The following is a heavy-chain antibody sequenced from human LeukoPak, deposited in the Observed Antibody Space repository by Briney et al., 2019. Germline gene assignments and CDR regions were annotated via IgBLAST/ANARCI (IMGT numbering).Heavy chain of an antibody. D-gene: IGHD4-17*01. J-gene: IGHJ4*02. V-gene: IGHV3-9*01. CDR3: AKVATTVTTGDYFDY. CDR2: ISWNSGSI. Sequence: GGSLRLSCAASGFTFSSYSMNWVRQAPGKGLEWVSGISWNSGSIGYADSVKGRFTISRDNAKNSLYLQMNSLRAEDTALYYCAKVATTVTTGDYFDYWGQGTLVTVSS. CDR1: GFTFSSYS.